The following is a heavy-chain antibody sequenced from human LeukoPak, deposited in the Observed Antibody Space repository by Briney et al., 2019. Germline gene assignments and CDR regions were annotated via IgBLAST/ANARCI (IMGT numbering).Heavy chain of an antibody. D-gene: IGHD3-10*01. CDR2: IYHSGST. Sequence: SETLSLTCTVSGDSIRSSSYYWGWIRQPPGKGLEWIGSIYHSGSTYYNPSLKSRVTISVDTSKNQFSLKLSSVTAADTAVYYCARHPSYYGSGSYSGLFDYWGQGTLVTASS. J-gene: IGHJ4*02. CDR3: ARHPSYYGSGSYSGLFDY. CDR1: GDSIRSSSYY. V-gene: IGHV4-39*01.